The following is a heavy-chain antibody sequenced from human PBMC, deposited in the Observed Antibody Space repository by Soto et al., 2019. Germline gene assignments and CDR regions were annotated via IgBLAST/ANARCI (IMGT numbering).Heavy chain of an antibody. Sequence: PGEALQISCKGSGYSFTSYWISWVRQMPGKGLEWMGRIDPSDSYTNYSPSFQGHVTISADKSISTAYLQWSSLKASDTAMYYCARHLPMRMVYALTAFDIWGQGTMVTVSS. CDR3: ARHLPMRMVYALTAFDI. CDR1: GYSFTSYW. D-gene: IGHD2-8*01. J-gene: IGHJ3*02. CDR2: IDPSDSYT. V-gene: IGHV5-10-1*01.